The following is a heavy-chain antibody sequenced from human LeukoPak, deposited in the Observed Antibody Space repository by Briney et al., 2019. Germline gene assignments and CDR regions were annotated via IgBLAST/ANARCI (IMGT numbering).Heavy chain of an antibody. Sequence: SETLSLTCTVSGACVTDYYWSWIRQSPGKGLEWISYIHHSGNSDYNPSLRSRVTTSLDTSKNQFSLNLISVTAADTAVYYCTRAHWGLQSWSQGTLVTVS. CDR3: TRAHWGLQS. CDR2: IHHSGNS. V-gene: IGHV4-59*02. CDR1: GACVTDYY. D-gene: IGHD7-27*01. J-gene: IGHJ5*02.